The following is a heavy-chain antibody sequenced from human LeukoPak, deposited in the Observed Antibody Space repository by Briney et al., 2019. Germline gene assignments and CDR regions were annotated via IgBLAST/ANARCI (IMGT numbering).Heavy chain of an antibody. CDR3: ARESAYSSGWSLGMDV. Sequence: ASVKVSCKASGYTFTSYGISWVRQAPGQGLEWMGWISAYNGNTNYAQKLQGRVTMTTDTSTTTAYMELRSLRSDDTAVYYCARESAYSSGWSLGMDVWGQGTTVTVSS. V-gene: IGHV1-18*01. J-gene: IGHJ6*02. CDR1: GYTFTSYG. CDR2: ISAYNGNT. D-gene: IGHD6-19*01.